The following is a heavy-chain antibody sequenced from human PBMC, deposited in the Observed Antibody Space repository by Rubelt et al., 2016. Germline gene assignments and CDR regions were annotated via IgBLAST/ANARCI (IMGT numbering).Heavy chain of an antibody. CDR2: VSAFNGNT. CDR1: GYTFTNYD. V-gene: IGHV1-18*01. CDR3: ASAVGYQNQGNFQH. D-gene: IGHD3-16*02. J-gene: IGHJ1*01. Sequence: QVQLVQSGAEVKKPGASVKVSCKASGYTFTNYDIIWVRQAPGQGLEWMGWVSAFNGNTNYAQKFQDRVSRTTDTSRRAAYRDLRSLRSDDTAVYYCASAVGYQNQGNFQHWGQGTLVTVSS.